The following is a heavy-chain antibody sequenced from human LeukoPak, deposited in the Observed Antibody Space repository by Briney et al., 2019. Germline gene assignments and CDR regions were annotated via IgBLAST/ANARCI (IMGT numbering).Heavy chain of an antibody. V-gene: IGHV3-7*01. CDR3: ATGDNWKGGAFDI. CDR1: GFSFSTYW. J-gene: IGHJ3*02. CDR2: INEAGGER. D-gene: IGHD1-20*01. Sequence: PGGSLRLSXVASGFSFSTYWINWVRQAPGKGLEWVASINEAGGERHYVDSVKGRFTISRDDAKNSGYLQMNSLRAEDTAVYYCATGDNWKGGAFDIWGQGTMVTVSS.